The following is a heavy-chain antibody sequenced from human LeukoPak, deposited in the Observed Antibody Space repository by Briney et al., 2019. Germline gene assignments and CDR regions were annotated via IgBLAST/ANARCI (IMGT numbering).Heavy chain of an antibody. J-gene: IGHJ6*03. CDR3: ARRSSGSYSVGGYYYYMDV. D-gene: IGHD1-26*01. CDR2: IYPGDSDT. Sequence: GAALKISLKGSGYSFTSYWIGWVRQMPGKGLEWGGIIYPGDSDTRYSPSFQGQVTISADKSISTAYLQWSSLKASDTAMYYCARRSSGSYSVGGYYYYMDVWGKGTTVSVSS. CDR1: GYSFTSYW. V-gene: IGHV5-51*01.